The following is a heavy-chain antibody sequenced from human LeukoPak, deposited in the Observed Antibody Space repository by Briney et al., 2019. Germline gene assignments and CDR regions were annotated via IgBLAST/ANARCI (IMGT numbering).Heavy chain of an antibody. Sequence: GGSLRLSCAASGFTFSDSYMTWIRQAPGKGLEWVANIKQDGSEKYYVDSVKGRFTISRDNAKNSLYLQMNSLRAEDTAVYYCAREVLYYFDYWGQGTLVTVSS. J-gene: IGHJ4*02. CDR1: GFTFSDSY. CDR3: AREVLYYFDY. V-gene: IGHV3-7*01. CDR2: IKQDGSEK.